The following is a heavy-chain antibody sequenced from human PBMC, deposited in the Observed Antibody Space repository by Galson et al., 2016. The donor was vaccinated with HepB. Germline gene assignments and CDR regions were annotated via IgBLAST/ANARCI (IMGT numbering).Heavy chain of an antibody. D-gene: IGHD1-20*01. Sequence: SLRLSCPASGFTASNNYMSWVRQAPGKGLEWVSLIYSGRSTYYADSVKGRFTISRDNSKNTLYLQMKSLRAEDTAVYYCASMTGTTPGGYWGQGTLVTVSS. CDR1: GFTASNNY. CDR3: ASMTGTTPGGY. V-gene: IGHV3-53*01. CDR2: IYSGRST. J-gene: IGHJ4*02.